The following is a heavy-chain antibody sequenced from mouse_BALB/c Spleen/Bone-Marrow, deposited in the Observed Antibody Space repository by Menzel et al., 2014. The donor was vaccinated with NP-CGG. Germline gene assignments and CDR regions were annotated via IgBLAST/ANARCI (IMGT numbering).Heavy chain of an antibody. Sequence: QVQLKEAGAELVRPGTSVTLSCKASGYTFTDYKMHWVKQTPVHGLEWIGLIDPETGGTAYNQKFKGKATLTADKSSSTAYMDLRSLTSEDSAVYYCTIVAYWGQGTLVAVSA. V-gene: IGHV1-15*01. CDR1: GYTFTDYK. CDR2: IDPETGGT. CDR3: TIVAY. J-gene: IGHJ3*01.